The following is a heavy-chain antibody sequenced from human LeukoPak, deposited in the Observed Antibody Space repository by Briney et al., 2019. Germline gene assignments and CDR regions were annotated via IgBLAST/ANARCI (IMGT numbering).Heavy chain of an antibody. CDR3: ARHRASSRGGSGYSQGGFDY. CDR2: IYYSGST. J-gene: IGHJ4*02. V-gene: IGHV4-39*01. CDR1: GGSISSSDYY. Sequence: SETLSLTCTVSGGSISSSDYYWGWLRQPPGKGLEWIGSIYYSGSTYYNPSLKSRVTISVATSKSQFSLNLNSVTAADTAVYYCARHRASSRGGSGYSQGGFDYWGQGTLVTVSS. D-gene: IGHD3-22*01.